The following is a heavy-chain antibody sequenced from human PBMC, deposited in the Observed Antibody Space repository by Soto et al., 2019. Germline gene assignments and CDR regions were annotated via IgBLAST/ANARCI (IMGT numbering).Heavy chain of an antibody. J-gene: IGHJ4*02. V-gene: IGHV4-30-4*01. CDR2: ISYSGTT. CDR1: GGSISSGNYY. CDR3: ATMGTPVTGLYYFDY. D-gene: IGHD4-17*01. Sequence: SETLSLTCAVSGGSISSGNYYWSWIRQPPGKGLEWIGFISYSGTTHYSASLRSRVSISVDTSKNQISLDLSSVTAADTALYYCATMGTPVTGLYYFDYWGQGTLVTVSS.